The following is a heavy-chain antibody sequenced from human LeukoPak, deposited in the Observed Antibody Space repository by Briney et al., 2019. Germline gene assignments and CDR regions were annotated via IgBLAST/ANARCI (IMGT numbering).Heavy chain of an antibody. CDR1: GYSFTNYW. CDR2: IYPGDSDT. J-gene: IGHJ4*02. CDR3: ARQYVVGTTTVDY. D-gene: IGHD1-26*01. V-gene: IGHV5-51*01. Sequence: LGESLKISCEGSGYSFTNYWIGWVRQMPGKGLEWMGIIYPGDSDTRYSPSFQGQVTISADKSISTAYLQWSSLKASDTAMYYCARQYVVGTTTVDYWGQGTLVTVSS.